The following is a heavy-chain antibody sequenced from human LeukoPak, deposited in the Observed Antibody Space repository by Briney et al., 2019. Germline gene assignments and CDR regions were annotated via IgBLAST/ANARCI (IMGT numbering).Heavy chain of an antibody. CDR3: ARGPPNWGFDS. CDR2: MSPASGNT. CDR1: GYTFTSYD. Sequence: ASVKVSCKASGYTFTSYDLNWVRRATGQGLEWMGWMSPASGNTGYAQEFQGRVTMTRDTSVSTAYMELNSLRSEDTAVYYCARGPPNWGFDSWGQGALVTVSS. D-gene: IGHD7-27*01. V-gene: IGHV1-8*01. J-gene: IGHJ4*02.